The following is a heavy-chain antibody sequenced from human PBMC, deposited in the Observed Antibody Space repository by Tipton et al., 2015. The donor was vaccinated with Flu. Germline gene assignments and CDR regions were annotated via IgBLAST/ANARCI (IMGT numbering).Heavy chain of an antibody. D-gene: IGHD1-1*01. J-gene: IGHJ6*02. CDR3: AKSQGTTGTTSDYHYGVDV. CDR2: LSGSGGST. Sequence: SLRLSCAASGFTFSNYAMTWVRQAPGKGLEWVSGLSGSGGSTYYADSVKGRFAISRDNSRNTVYLQMNSLRAEDSAIYFCAKSQGTTGTTSDYHYGVDVWGQGTTVTVSS. CDR1: GFTFSNYA. V-gene: IGHV3-23*01.